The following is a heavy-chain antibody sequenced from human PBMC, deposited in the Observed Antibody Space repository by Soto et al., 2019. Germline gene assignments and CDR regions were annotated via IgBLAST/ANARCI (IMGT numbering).Heavy chain of an antibody. J-gene: IGHJ4*02. Sequence: SETLSLTCTVSGGSISSFRCSWIRQPPGKGLEWIGSMYYSGSTNYNPSLSSRVIISVDTSNNQFSLRLSSVTAADTAIYYCARGLSLVVAGNRLGLPDYWGQGTLVTVSS. V-gene: IGHV4-59*08. CDR1: GGSISSFR. CDR3: ARGLSLVVAGNRLGLPDY. D-gene: IGHD6-19*01. CDR2: MYYSGST.